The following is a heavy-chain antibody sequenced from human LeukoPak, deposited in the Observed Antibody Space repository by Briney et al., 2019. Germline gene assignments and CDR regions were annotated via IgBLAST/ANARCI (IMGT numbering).Heavy chain of an antibody. V-gene: IGHV3-15*01. J-gene: IGHJ4*02. CDR3: TTNGLAVAGSFDY. CDR2: LKSKTDGGTT. D-gene: IGHD6-19*01. CDR1: GFTSTNAW. Sequence: GGSLRLSCAASGFTSTNAWMTWVRQAPGKGLEWVGRLKSKTDGGTTEYAAPVKGRFTISRDDSKNTLHLQMNSLKTEDTAVYYCTTNGLAVAGSFDYWGQGTLVTVSS.